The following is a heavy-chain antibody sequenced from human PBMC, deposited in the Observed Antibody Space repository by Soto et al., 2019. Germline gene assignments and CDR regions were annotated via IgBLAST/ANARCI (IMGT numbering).Heavy chain of an antibody. CDR2: IIPIFGTA. CDR1: GGTFSSYA. V-gene: IGHV1-69*05. J-gene: IGHJ6*02. CDR3: ARGHSTDCSNGVCSFFYNHEMDV. Sequence: RASVKVSCKASGGTFSSYAISWVRQAPGQGLEWMGGIIPIFGTANYAQKFQGWVTMTRDRSISTVYMELTRLRSDDTAVYFCARGHSTDCSNGVCSFFYNHEMDVWGQGTTVTVSS. D-gene: IGHD2-8*01.